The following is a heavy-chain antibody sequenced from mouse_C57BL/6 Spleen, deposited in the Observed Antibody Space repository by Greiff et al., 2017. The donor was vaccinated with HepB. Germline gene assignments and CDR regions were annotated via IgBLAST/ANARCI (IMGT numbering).Heavy chain of an antibody. D-gene: IGHD1-1*01. V-gene: IGHV2-2*01. CDR2: IWSGGST. CDR3: ARGGYYGSYYYAMDY. CDR1: GFSFTSYG. Sequence: VKLMESGPGLVQPSQSLSITCTVSGFSFTSYGVHWVRQSPGKGLEWLGVIWSGGSTDYNAAFISRLSISKDNSKSQVFFKMNSLQADDTAIYYCARGGYYGSYYYAMDYWGQGTSVTVSS. J-gene: IGHJ4*01.